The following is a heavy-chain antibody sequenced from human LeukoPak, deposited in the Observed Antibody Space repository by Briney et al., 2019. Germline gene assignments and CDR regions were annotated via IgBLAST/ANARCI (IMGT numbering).Heavy chain of an antibody. Sequence: GGSLRLSCAASGFTFSSYAMSWVRQAPGKGLEWVSGISWNSGSIGYADSVKGRFTISRDNAKNSLYLQMDSLRAEDTAVYYCARDKSAGADTGSSFYYWGQGALVTVSS. J-gene: IGHJ4*02. V-gene: IGHV3-20*04. CDR3: ARDKSAGADTGSSFYY. CDR1: GFTFSSYA. D-gene: IGHD6-13*01. CDR2: ISWNSGSI.